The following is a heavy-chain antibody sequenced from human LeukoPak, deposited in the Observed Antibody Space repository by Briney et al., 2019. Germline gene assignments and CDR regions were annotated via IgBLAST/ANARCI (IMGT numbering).Heavy chain of an antibody. V-gene: IGHV3-21*01. CDR3: ATFPPVAGTNY. CDR2: ISSSSSYI. Sequence: GGSLRLSCAASGFTFSSYSMNWVRQAPGKGLEWVSSISSSSSYIYYADSVKGRFTISRDNAKNSLYLQMNSLRAEDTAVYYCATFPPVAGTNYWGQGTLVTVSS. D-gene: IGHD6-19*01. CDR1: GFTFSSYS. J-gene: IGHJ4*02.